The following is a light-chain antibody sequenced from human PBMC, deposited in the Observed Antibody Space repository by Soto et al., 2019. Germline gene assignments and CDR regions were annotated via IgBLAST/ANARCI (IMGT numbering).Light chain of an antibody. CDR3: QQYNNWPPTWT. V-gene: IGKV3-15*01. CDR1: QSVSSN. J-gene: IGKJ1*01. Sequence: EKLMTQSPATLSVSPGERATLSCRASQSVSSNLAWYQQKPGQAPRLLIYAVSTRATGIPARFSGSGSGTEFTLTINSLQSEDFAVYYCQQYNNWPPTWTFGQGTKVDIK. CDR2: AVS.